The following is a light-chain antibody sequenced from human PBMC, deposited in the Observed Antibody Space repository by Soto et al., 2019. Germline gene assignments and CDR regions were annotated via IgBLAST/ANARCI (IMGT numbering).Light chain of an antibody. V-gene: IGKV1-5*01. CDR3: YQYRSYAG. J-gene: IGKJ1*01. CDR1: QSISSW. Sequence: DIQITQTPSARSAAVEYRVPSTSRASQSISSWLAWYQQKPGKAPKLLIYDVSTLESGVPSRFSGSGSETEFSFTFSSLQPADPATQYCYQYRSYAGFGHGTKVDIK. CDR2: DVS.